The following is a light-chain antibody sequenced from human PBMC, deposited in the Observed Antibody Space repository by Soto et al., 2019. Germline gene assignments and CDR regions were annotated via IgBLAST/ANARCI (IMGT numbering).Light chain of an antibody. CDR2: EVF. Sequence: QSVLKRAPSAYGVAGEGGSLFCTGTSKDNGAYNYVSWYQHHPGKVPKLLIYEVFRRPSGVPDRFSASKSGNTASLTVSGLQPEDEADYYCLSYVGRETGVFGSGTKVTVL. CDR3: LSYVGRETGV. V-gene: IGLV2-8*01. J-gene: IGLJ1*01. CDR1: SKDNGAYNY.